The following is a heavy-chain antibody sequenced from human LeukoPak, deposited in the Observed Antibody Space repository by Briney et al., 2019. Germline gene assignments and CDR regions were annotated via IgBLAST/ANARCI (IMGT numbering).Heavy chain of an antibody. D-gene: IGHD5-12*01. Sequence: GGSLRLSCAASGFIFTDYYMTWIRQAPGKGLEWISYISGTGKTIYYADSVRGRFTISRDNAENSLYLQMNSLRAEDTAVYYCAKVVNSGYARDAFDIWGQGTMVTVSS. V-gene: IGHV3-11*04. J-gene: IGHJ3*02. CDR3: AKVVNSGYARDAFDI. CDR2: ISGTGKTI. CDR1: GFIFTDYY.